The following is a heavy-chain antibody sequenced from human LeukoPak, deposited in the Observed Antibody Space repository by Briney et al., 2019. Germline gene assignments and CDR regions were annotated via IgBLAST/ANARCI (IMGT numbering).Heavy chain of an antibody. CDR1: GFAFSTYG. CDR2: IKQDGSEK. Sequence: PGGSLRLSCAASGFAFSTYGMHWVRQAPGKGLEWVANIKQDGSEKYYVDSVKGRFTISRDNAKNSLYLQMNSLRAEDTAVYYCASNLVTIFGVVLAERDYYYYMDVWGKGTTVTVSS. CDR3: ASNLVTIFGVVLAERDYYYYMDV. J-gene: IGHJ6*03. V-gene: IGHV3-7*01. D-gene: IGHD3-3*01.